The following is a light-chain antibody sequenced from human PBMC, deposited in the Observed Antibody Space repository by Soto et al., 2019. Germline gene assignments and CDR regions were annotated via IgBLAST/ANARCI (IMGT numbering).Light chain of an antibody. Sequence: DIQLTQSPSFLSASVGDRVTITCLASQGINIFLAWFQQKPGKAPNLLISAASTLQSGVPSRFSGSGSETEFTLTITSMQPEDSANYYCQQRNSYPRTFGQGTKVDIK. CDR3: QQRNSYPRT. J-gene: IGKJ2*01. CDR2: AAS. CDR1: QGINIF. V-gene: IGKV1-9*01.